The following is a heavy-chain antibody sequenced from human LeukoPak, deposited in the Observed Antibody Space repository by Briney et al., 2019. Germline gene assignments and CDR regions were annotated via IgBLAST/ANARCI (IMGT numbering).Heavy chain of an antibody. CDR3: ARSDVEPDDAFDI. Sequence: PGGSLRLSCAASGFTFSSYSMNWVRQAPGKGLEWVSSISSSSSYIYYADSVKGRFTISRDNAKNSLYLQMNSLRAEDTAVYYCARSDVEPDDAFDIWGQGTMVTVSS. CDR1: GFTFSSYS. J-gene: IGHJ3*02. D-gene: IGHD1-14*01. V-gene: IGHV3-21*01. CDR2: ISSSSSYI.